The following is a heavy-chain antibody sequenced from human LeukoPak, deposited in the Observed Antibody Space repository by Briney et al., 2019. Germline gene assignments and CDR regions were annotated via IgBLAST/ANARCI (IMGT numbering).Heavy chain of an antibody. CDR3: ARVSGSSLTHYFDS. Sequence: GGSLRLSCAASGLTFSDYYMSWIRQAPGKGLEWVSYTSSYGTTKHYADSVRGRFTISRDNTRNSLYLQMNSLRAEDTAVYYCARVSGSSLTHYFDSWGRGTLVTVPS. CDR1: GLTFSDYY. D-gene: IGHD1-26*01. CDR2: TSSYGTTK. V-gene: IGHV3-11*04. J-gene: IGHJ4*02.